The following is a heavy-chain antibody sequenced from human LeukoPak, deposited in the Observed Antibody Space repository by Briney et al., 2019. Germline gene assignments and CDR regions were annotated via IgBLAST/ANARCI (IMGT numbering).Heavy chain of an antibody. CDR2: IKQDGSEE. V-gene: IGHV3-7*05. J-gene: IGHJ4*02. Sequence: GGSLRLSCAAPGFTFSIYWMSWVRQAPGKGLEWVANIKQDGSEEYYVDSVKGRFTISRDNANNSLYLQMNSLRAEDTAVYYCARGGDYLDFWGQGTQVTVSS. CDR3: ARGGDYLDF. CDR1: GFTFSIYW.